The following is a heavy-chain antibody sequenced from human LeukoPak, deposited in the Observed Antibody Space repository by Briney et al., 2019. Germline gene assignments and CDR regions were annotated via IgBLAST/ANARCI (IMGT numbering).Heavy chain of an antibody. Sequence: GGSLRLSCAASGFTFSSYWMSWVRQAPGKGPEWVANIKQDGSEKYYVDSVKGRFTTSRDNAKNSLYLQMNSLRAEDTAVYYCARENGYCSSTSCRFIDYWGQGTLVTVSS. D-gene: IGHD2-2*01. CDR3: ARENGYCSSTSCRFIDY. V-gene: IGHV3-7*01. CDR1: GFTFSSYW. J-gene: IGHJ4*02. CDR2: IKQDGSEK.